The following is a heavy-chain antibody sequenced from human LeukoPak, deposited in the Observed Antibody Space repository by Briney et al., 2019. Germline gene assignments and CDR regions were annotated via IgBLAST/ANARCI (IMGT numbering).Heavy chain of an antibody. J-gene: IGHJ5*02. CDR2: ISSSSSYI. V-gene: IGHV3-21*01. Sequence: GGSLRLSCAASGFTFSSYSMNWVRQAPGKGLEWVSSISSSSSYIYYADSVKGRFTISRDNAKNSLYLQMNSLRAEDTAVYYCAKPPGSSGWYDGSHWFDPWGQGTLVTVSS. CDR3: AKPPGSSGWYDGSHWFDP. D-gene: IGHD6-19*01. CDR1: GFTFSSYS.